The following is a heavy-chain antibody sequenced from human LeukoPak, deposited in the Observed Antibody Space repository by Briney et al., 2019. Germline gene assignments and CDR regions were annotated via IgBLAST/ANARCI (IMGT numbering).Heavy chain of an antibody. V-gene: IGHV3-74*01. Sequence: GGSLRLSCAASGFTFSSYWMHWVRQAPGKGLVWVSRINSDGSSTSYADSVKGRFTISRDNAKNTLYLQTNSLRAEDTAVYYCATAGYSSGWHYFDYWGQGTLVTVSS. D-gene: IGHD6-19*01. CDR2: INSDGSST. CDR1: GFTFSSYW. CDR3: ATAGYSSGWHYFDY. J-gene: IGHJ4*02.